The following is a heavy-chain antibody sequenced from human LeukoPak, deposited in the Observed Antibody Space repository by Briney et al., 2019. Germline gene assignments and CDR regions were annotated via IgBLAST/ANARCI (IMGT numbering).Heavy chain of an antibody. V-gene: IGHV4-38-2*02. CDR2: IYHSGST. J-gene: IGHJ4*02. CDR3: AGRITMVRGVIDFDY. CDR1: GYSISSGYY. D-gene: IGHD3-10*01. Sequence: SETLSLTCTVSGYSISSGYYWGWIRQPPGKGLEWIGSIYHSGSTYYNPSLKSRVTISVDTSKNQFSLKLSSVTAADTAVYYCAGRITMVRGVIDFDYWGQGTLVTVSS.